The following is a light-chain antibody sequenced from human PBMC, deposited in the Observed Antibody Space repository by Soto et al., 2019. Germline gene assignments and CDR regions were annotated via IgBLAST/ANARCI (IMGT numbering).Light chain of an antibody. CDR1: QGISNN. Sequence: DIQMTQSPSSLSASVGDRVTITCRASQGISNNLAWYQQKPGKVPKLLVYAASTLQSGVPSRFSGSGSGTDFTLTISSLQPEDVATYYCQKYNSVPITFGQGTRLEIK. J-gene: IGKJ5*01. V-gene: IGKV1-27*01. CDR3: QKYNSVPIT. CDR2: AAS.